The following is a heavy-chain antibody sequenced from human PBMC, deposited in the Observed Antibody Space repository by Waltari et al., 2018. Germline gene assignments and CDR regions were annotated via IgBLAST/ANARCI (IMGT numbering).Heavy chain of an antibody. CDR1: GYTFTSYY. V-gene: IGHV1-46*01. CDR2: INPSGGST. Sequence: QVQLVQSGAEVKKPGASVKVSCKASGYTFTSYYMHLVRQAPGQGLEWMGIINPSGGSTSYEKKFQGRVTMTRDTSTSTVYMELSSLRSEDTAVYYCARDTSASNPPIDYWGQGTLVTVSS. CDR3: ARDTSASNPPIDY. D-gene: IGHD3-10*01. J-gene: IGHJ4*02.